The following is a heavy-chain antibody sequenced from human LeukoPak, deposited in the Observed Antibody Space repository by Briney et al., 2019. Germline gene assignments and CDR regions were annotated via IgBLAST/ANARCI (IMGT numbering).Heavy chain of an antibody. CDR1: GGSLSSYF. D-gene: IGHD2-21*01. CDR2: IYYSGST. J-gene: IGHJ5*02. Sequence: SETLSLTCTVSGGSLSSYFWSWVRQPPGKGLEWLGYIYYSGSTNYSPSLKSRVPISVDTSKNQFSLKLSSVTAADTAVYYCARDGSNCGGDCYISWGQGTLVTVSS. CDR3: ARDGSNCGGDCYIS. V-gene: IGHV4-59*12.